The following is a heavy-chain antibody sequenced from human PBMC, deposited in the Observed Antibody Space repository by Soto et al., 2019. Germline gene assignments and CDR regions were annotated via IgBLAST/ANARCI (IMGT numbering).Heavy chain of an antibody. D-gene: IGHD3-10*01. CDR2: ISAYNGDT. J-gene: IGHJ6*02. CDR1: GYTFTSYG. V-gene: IGHV1-18*01. CDR3: ARAGAAPYYYYGLDV. Sequence: ASVKVSCKASGYTFTSYGLSWVRQAPGQGLEWMGWISAYNGDTNYAQKLQARVTMTTDKSTDTAYMELRSLTSDDTAIYYCARAGAAPYYYYGLDVWGQGTTVTVSS.